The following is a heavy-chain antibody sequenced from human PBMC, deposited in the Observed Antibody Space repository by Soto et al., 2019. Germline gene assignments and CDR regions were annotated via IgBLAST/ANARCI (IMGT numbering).Heavy chain of an antibody. CDR3: ARDLFLGYYDSSGYYDPYNWFDL. CDR1: GYTFTSYG. V-gene: IGHV1-18*01. CDR2: ISAYNGNT. D-gene: IGHD3-22*01. J-gene: IGHJ5*02. Sequence: ASVKVSCKASGYTFTSYGISWVRQAPGQGLEWMGWISAYNGNTNYAQKLQGRVTMTTDTSTSTAYMELRSLRSDDTAVYYCARDLFLGYYDSSGYYDPYNWFDLWGQGTLVTVSS.